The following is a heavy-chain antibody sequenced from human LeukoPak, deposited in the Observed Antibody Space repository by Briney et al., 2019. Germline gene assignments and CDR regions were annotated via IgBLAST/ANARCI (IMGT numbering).Heavy chain of an antibody. CDR3: ARGGIPGGDYYREHFDY. J-gene: IGHJ4*02. CDR1: GGSIRSTNW. CDR2: IYHTGTT. Sequence: KPSGTLSLTCAVSGGSIRSTNWWTWVRQPPGKGLEWIGEIYHTGTTNYNPPLKSRVTISVDKSKNQFSLKVNSVTAADTAVYYCARGGIPGGDYYREHFDYWGQGTLVTVSS. V-gene: IGHV4-4*02. D-gene: IGHD4-17*01.